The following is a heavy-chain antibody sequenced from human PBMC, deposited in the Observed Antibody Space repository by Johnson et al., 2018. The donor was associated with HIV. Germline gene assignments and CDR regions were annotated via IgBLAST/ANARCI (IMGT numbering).Heavy chain of an antibody. J-gene: IGHJ3*02. D-gene: IGHD6-6*01. CDR1: GFTFSSYA. CDR3: ARVVSSLTSPPDI. V-gene: IGHV3-64*04. CDR2: ISGSGGST. Sequence: QVQLVESGGGLVQPGASLRLSCAASGFTFSSYAMHWVRQAPGKGLEWVSAISGSGGSTYYADSVKGRFTISRDNAKNSLYLQMNSLRAEDTAVYYCARVVSSLTSPPDIWGQGTMVTVSS.